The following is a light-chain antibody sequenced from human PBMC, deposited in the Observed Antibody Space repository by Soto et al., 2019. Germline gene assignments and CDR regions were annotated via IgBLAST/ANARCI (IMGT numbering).Light chain of an antibody. V-gene: IGKV3-15*01. Sequence: EIVMTQSPAILSVSPGDRATLSCRASQSISRNLGWYQQRPGKPPRLLIYGESTRATGVPARFSGSGSGTDFSLTISGLECEDFAVYYCYHYDKWPWTFGPGSKVEIK. CDR3: YHYDKWPWT. CDR1: QSISRN. CDR2: GES. J-gene: IGKJ1*01.